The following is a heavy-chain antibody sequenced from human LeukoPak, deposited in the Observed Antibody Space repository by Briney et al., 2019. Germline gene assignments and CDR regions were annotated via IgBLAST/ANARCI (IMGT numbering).Heavy chain of an antibody. CDR2: ISGYNGNT. V-gene: IGHV1-18*01. CDR3: ARDTYYYDSSGYSGWFDP. D-gene: IGHD3-22*01. Sequence: ASVKVSCKASGYTFTSYGISWVRQAPGQGLEWMGWISGYNGNTNYAQKLQGRVTMTTDTSTSTAYMEPRSLRSDDTAVYYCARDTYYYDSSGYSGWFDPWGQGTLVTVSS. J-gene: IGHJ5*02. CDR1: GYTFTSYG.